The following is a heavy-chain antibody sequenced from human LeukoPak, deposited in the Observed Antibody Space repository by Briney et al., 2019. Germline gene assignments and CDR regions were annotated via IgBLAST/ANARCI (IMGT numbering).Heavy chain of an antibody. CDR3: ARLYYYCYYYMNV. Sequence: SETLSLTCTVSGGSISTYYWSWIRQPPGKGLEWIGEINHSGSTHYNPSRKSRATISVDTSQNQFSRKLRSVTAADTAVYYCARLYYYCYYYMNVWGKGSTVT. J-gene: IGHJ6*03. CDR2: INHSGST. D-gene: IGHD2-8*01. CDR1: GGSISTYY. V-gene: IGHV4-34*01.